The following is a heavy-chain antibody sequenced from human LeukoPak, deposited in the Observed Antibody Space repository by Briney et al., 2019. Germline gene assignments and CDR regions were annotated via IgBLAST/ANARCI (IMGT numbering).Heavy chain of an antibody. CDR3: AELGITMIGGV. V-gene: IGHV3-48*03. D-gene: IGHD3-10*02. CDR2: ISSSGSTI. Sequence: GSLRLSCAASGFTFSSYEMNWVRQAPGKGLEWVSYISSSGSTIYYADSVKGRITISRDNAKNSLYLQMNSLRAEDTAVYYCAELGITMIGGVWGKGTTVTISS. J-gene: IGHJ6*04. CDR1: GFTFSSYE.